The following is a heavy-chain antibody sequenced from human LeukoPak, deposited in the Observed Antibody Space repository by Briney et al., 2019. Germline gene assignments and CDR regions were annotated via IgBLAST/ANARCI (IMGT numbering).Heavy chain of an antibody. Sequence: SETLSLTCTVSGGSISSYYWSWIRQPPGKGLEWIGYIYYSGSTNYNPSLKSRVTISVDRSKNQFSLKLSSVTVADTAVYYCARDSPIGYSSSSYWGQGTLVTVSS. V-gene: IGHV4-59*12. CDR2: IYYSGST. D-gene: IGHD6-6*01. CDR3: ARDSPIGYSSSSY. CDR1: GGSISSYY. J-gene: IGHJ4*02.